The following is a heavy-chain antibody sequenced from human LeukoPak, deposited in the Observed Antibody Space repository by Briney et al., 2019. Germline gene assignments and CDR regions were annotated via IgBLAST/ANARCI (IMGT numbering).Heavy chain of an antibody. V-gene: IGHV4-39*07. CDR1: GASISSSSSY. CDR2: IYYSGSA. CDR3: ARSSLAVYFDY. Sequence: SETLSLTCTVSGASISSSSSYWGWIRQPPGKGLEWIGNIYYSGSAYYNPSLKSRVTISVDTSKNQFSLQLSSVAAADTAVYFCARSSLAVYFDYWGQGTLVTASS. J-gene: IGHJ4*02.